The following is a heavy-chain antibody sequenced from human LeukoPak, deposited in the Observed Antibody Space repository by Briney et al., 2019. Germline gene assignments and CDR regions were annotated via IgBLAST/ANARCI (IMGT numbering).Heavy chain of an antibody. V-gene: IGHV4-59*12. J-gene: IGHJ4*02. CDR3: ARGFPRYYGSGSSVYFDY. Sequence: SETLSLTCTVSGGSISSYYWSWIRQPPGKGLEWIGYIYYSGSTNYNPSLKSRVTISVDTSKNQFSLKLSSVTAADTAVYYCARGFPRYYGSGSSVYFDYWGQGTLVTVSS. CDR1: GGSISSYY. CDR2: IYYSGST. D-gene: IGHD3-10*01.